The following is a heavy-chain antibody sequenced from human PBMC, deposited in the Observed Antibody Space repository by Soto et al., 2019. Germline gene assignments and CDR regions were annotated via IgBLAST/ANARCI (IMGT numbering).Heavy chain of an antibody. D-gene: IGHD6-13*01. Sequence: QVQLVQSGAEVKKPGASVRVSCKASGYTFTSYYVHWVRQAPGQGPEWMGMISPSSGGTDYAQKSQGRVTMPRDTSTSTVSMELSSLRSEDTAVYFCTRSIITPAGTDALDLWGQGTLVTVSS. CDR2: ISPSSGGT. J-gene: IGHJ3*01. CDR1: GYTFTSYY. CDR3: TRSIITPAGTDALDL. V-gene: IGHV1-46*03.